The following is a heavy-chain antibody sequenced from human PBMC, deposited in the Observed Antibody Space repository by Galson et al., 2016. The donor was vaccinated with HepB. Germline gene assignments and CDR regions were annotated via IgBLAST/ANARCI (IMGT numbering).Heavy chain of an antibody. Sequence: SLRLSCAASGFTFSSYWKHWVRQVPGKRPVWVSLINSDGSNASYADSVKGRFTISRDNAKQTLYLQMSSLRTEDTAVYYCARVWAYCGGDCQSSGFSPWGQGTLVTVSS. J-gene: IGHJ5*02. CDR3: ARVWAYCGGDCQSSGFSP. V-gene: IGHV3-74*01. CDR1: GFTFSSYW. D-gene: IGHD2-21*02. CDR2: INSDGSNA.